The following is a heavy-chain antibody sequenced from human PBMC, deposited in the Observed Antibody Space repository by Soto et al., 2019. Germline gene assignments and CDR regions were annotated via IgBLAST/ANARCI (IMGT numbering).Heavy chain of an antibody. CDR1: GGSISSDY. D-gene: IGHD6-6*01. J-gene: IGHJ4*02. CDR3: AKEYSSSSDFDY. V-gene: IGHV4-4*07. Sequence: SETLSLTCTVSGGSISSDYWSWIRQPAGKVLEWIGRIYTSGSTNYNPSLKSRVTMSVDTSKNQFPLKLSSVTAADTAVYYCAKEYSSSSDFDYWGQGTLVPV. CDR2: IYTSGST.